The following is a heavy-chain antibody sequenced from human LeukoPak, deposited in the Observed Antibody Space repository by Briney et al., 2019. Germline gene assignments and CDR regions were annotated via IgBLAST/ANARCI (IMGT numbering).Heavy chain of an antibody. CDR2: IYTSGST. CDR3: ATAERDYR. J-gene: IGHJ4*02. D-gene: IGHD2-21*01. CDR1: GGSISSGSYY. V-gene: IGHV4-61*02. Sequence: SQTLSLTCTVSGGSISSGSYYWSWIRQPAGKGLEWIGRIYTSGSTNYNPSLKSRVTISVDTSKNQFSLKLSSVTAADTAVYYCATAERDYRWGQGTLVTVSS.